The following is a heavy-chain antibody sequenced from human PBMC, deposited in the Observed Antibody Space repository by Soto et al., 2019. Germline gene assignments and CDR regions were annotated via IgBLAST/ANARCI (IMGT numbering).Heavy chain of an antibody. V-gene: IGHV1-69*08. CDR2: IIPILGIA. D-gene: IGHD2-15*01. CDR3: ARDNTPGYWSGGSCSNWFDP. J-gene: IGHJ5*02. Sequence: QVQLVQSGAEVKKPGSSVKVSCKASGGTFSSYTISWVRQAPGQGLEWMGRIIPILGIANYAQKFQGRVTTTADKSTSTAYMELSSLRSEDTAVYYCARDNTPGYWSGGSCSNWFDPWGEGTRVTVSA. CDR1: GGTFSSYT.